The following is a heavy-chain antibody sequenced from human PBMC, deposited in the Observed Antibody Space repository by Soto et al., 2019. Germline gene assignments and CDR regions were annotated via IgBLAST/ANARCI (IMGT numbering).Heavy chain of an antibody. CDR3: AKSSSGTCYSGAVS. D-gene: IGHD2-15*01. CDR1: GFTFSTYD. Sequence: GSLRLSCAASGFTFSTYDMSWVRQAPVKGLEWVSGISGSGSTYFADSVKGRFTISRDNSTNTVYLQMNSLRAEDTAVYYCAKSSSGTCYSGAVSWGQGALVTVSS. CDR2: ISGSGST. V-gene: IGHV3-23*01. J-gene: IGHJ5*02.